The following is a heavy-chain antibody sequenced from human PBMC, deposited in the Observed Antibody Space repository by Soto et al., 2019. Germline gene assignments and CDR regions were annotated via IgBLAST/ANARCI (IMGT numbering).Heavy chain of an antibody. CDR1: GGTFSSYT. V-gene: IGHV1-69*02. CDR2: IIPILGIA. J-gene: IGHJ6*03. CDR3: ARTPGPYYYYMDV. Sequence: EASVKVSCKASGGTFSSYTISWVRQAPGQGLEWMGRIIPILGIANYAQKFQGRVTITADKSTSTAYMELSSLRSEDTAVYYCARTPGPYYYYMDVWGKGTTVTVSS.